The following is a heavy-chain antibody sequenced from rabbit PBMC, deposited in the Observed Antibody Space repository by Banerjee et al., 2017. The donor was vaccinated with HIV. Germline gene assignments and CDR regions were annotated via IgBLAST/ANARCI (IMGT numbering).Heavy chain of an antibody. CDR2: INTSSGNT. V-gene: IGHV1S45*01. D-gene: IGHD4-1*01. CDR1: GFSFSNRYV. CDR3: ARDLAGVIGWHFNL. Sequence: QEQLKESGGGLVKPEGSLTLTCKASGFSFSNRYVMCWVRQAPGKGLEWIACINTSSGNTVYASWAKGRFTISKTSSTTVTLQMTSLTAAYTATYFCARDLAGVIGWHFNLWGQGTLVTVS. J-gene: IGHJ4*01.